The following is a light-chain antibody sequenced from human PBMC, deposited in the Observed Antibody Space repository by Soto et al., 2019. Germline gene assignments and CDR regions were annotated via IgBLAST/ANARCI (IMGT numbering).Light chain of an antibody. V-gene: IGKV3-20*01. CDR2: GIS. CDR3: QQYDSSPYT. Sequence: EIVLTQSPGTLSLSPGERATLSSRASQSISNSYLAWYQHKPGQAPRLVIHGISTRATGVPDRFSGGGSGTDFSLTISRLEPEDFAVYYCQQYDSSPYTFGQGTKVDIK. CDR1: QSISNSY. J-gene: IGKJ2*01.